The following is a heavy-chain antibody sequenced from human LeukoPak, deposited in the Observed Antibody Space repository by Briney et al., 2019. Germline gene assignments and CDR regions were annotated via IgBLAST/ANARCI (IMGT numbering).Heavy chain of an antibody. J-gene: IGHJ4*02. V-gene: IGHV4-59*01. D-gene: IGHD3-10*01. CDR2: IYYSGST. Sequence: SETLSLTCTVSGGSISSYYWSWIRQPPGKGLEWIGYIYYSGSTNYNPSLKSRVTISVDTSKNQFSLKLSSVTAADTAVYYCARGALRYYGSGSYYSLDYWGQGTLVTVSS. CDR3: ARGALRYYGSGSYYSLDY. CDR1: GGSISSYY.